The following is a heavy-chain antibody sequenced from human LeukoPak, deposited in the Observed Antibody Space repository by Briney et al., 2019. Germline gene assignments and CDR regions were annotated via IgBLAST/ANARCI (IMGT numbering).Heavy chain of an antibody. J-gene: IGHJ4*02. CDR2: IIPIFGTA. D-gene: IGHD2/OR15-2a*01. Sequence: GAPVKVSCKASGGTFSTYAFSWVRQAPGQGLEWMGGIIPIFGTANYAQKFQGRVTITADKSTSTVYMELSSLRSEDTAVYYCAKGPLLWDWGQGTLVTVSS. CDR3: AKGPLLWD. V-gene: IGHV1-69*06. CDR1: GGTFSTYA.